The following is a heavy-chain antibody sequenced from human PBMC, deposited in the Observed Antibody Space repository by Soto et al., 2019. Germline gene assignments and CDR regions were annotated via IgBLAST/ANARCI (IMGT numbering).Heavy chain of an antibody. J-gene: IGHJ4*02. CDR3: AREEAGEAY. V-gene: IGHV1-69*12. CDR1: GGTFSSYA. CDR2: IIPIFGTA. Sequence: QVQLVQSGAEVKKPGSSVKVSCKASGGTFSSYAISWVRQAPGQGLEWMGGIIPIFGTANYAQKCQGRVTISADEPPSTAYMELSGLRSEDTAVYYCAREEAGEAYWGRGTLVTVSS. D-gene: IGHD7-27*01.